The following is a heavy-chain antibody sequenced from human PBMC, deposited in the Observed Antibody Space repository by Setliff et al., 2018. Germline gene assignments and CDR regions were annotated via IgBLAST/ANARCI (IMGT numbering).Heavy chain of an antibody. V-gene: IGHV1-18*01. CDR2: ISSYNTDIT. Sequence: GASVKVSCKASGYIFSSYGISWVRQAPGQGLQWMGWISSYNTDITNYAERFQGRITMTTDTSTSAAYMELRGLRSDDTAVYYCARINFYVSSGYYYAPDFWGQGTLVTVSS. D-gene: IGHD3-22*01. CDR3: ARINFYVSSGYYYAPDF. CDR1: GYIFSSYG. J-gene: IGHJ4*02.